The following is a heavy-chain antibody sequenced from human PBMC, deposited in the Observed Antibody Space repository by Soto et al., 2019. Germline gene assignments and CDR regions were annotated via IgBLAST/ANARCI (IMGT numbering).Heavy chain of an antibody. J-gene: IGHJ3*01. V-gene: IGHV3-23*01. Sequence: RGVLQTPGKGLYWVSGISSSGRRKYYADSVKGRFTIYRENSKNTLYLQMGNLRADDKAVYYCEKVDVAGTPNAAFALRGNGTTVPVSS. D-gene: IGHD6-19*01. CDR3: EKVDVAGTPNAAFAL. CDR2: ISSSGRRK.